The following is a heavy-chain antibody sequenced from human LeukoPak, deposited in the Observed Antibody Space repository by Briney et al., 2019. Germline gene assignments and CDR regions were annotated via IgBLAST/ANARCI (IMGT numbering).Heavy chain of an antibody. CDR3: ARGLHCSSTSCYEGAFDY. V-gene: IGHV4-31*03. J-gene: IGHJ4*02. Sequence: SQTLSLTCTVSGGSMSSGGYYWSWIRQHPGKGLEWIGYIYYSGSTYYNPSLKSRVTISVDTSKNQFSLKLSSVTAADTAVYYCARGLHCSSTSCYEGAFDYWGQGTLVTVSS. CDR1: GGSMSSGGYY. D-gene: IGHD2-2*01. CDR2: IYYSGST.